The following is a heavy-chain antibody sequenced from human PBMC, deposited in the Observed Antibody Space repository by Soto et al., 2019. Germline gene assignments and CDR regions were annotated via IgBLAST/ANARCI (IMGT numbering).Heavy chain of an antibody. J-gene: IGHJ3*02. V-gene: IGHV3-9*01. D-gene: IGHD6-25*01. CDR2: ISWNSGSI. CDR1: GFTFDDYA. CDR3: AKDCGYVDPLYAFDI. Sequence: EVQLVESGGGLVQPGRSLRLSCAASGFTFDDYAMHWVRQAPGKGLEWVSGISWNSGSIGYADSVKGRFTISRDNAKNSLYLQMNSPRAEDTALYYCAKDCGYVDPLYAFDIWGQGTMVTVSS.